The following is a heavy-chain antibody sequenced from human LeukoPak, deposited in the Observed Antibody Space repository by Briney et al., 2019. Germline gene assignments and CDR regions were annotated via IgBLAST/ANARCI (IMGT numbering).Heavy chain of an antibody. J-gene: IGHJ4*02. CDR2: ISLSGVT. Sequence: PSGTLSLTCGVSGGSISSTNWWSWVRQPPGQGLEWIGEISLSGVTNYNPSLKSRVTMSLDRSKNHLSLTLASVTAADTAVYYCSRESGAFSPFGYWGQGTLVTVSS. D-gene: IGHD1-26*01. CDR3: SRESGAFSPFGY. V-gene: IGHV4-4*02. CDR1: GGSISSTNW.